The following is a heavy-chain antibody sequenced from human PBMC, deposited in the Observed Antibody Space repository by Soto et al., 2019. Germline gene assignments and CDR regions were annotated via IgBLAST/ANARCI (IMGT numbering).Heavy chain of an antibody. Sequence: ASVKVSCKASGYTFTGYYMHWVRQAPGQGLEWMGWINPNSGGTNYAQKFQGRVTMTRDTSISTAYMELSRLRSDDTAVYYCAREATIFGVVIMILDYWGQGTLVTAPQ. J-gene: IGHJ4*02. CDR1: GYTFTGYY. CDR2: INPNSGGT. CDR3: AREATIFGVVIMILDY. V-gene: IGHV1-2*02. D-gene: IGHD3-3*01.